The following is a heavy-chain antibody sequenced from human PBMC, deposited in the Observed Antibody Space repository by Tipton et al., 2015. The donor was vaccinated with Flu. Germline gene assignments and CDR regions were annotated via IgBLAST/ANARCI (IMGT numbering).Heavy chain of an antibody. Sequence: TLSLTCSVSGVSLGTSGYYWSWIRQPAGKGLEWIGRIYTSGSTNYNPSLKSRVTMSVDTSKNQFSLKLSSVTAADTAVYYCAGTLTYYYDSTAADAFDIWGQGTMVTVSS. J-gene: IGHJ3*02. D-gene: IGHD3-22*01. CDR3: AGTLTYYYDSTAADAFDI. V-gene: IGHV4-61*02. CDR2: IYTSGST. CDR1: GVSLGTSGYY.